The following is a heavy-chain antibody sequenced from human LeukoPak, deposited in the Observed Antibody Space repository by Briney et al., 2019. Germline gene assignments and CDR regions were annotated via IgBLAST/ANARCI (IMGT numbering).Heavy chain of an antibody. CDR3: ARGGYYYGSGSYSTPFDY. D-gene: IGHD3-10*01. Sequence: ASVKVSCKASGYTFTSYDINWVRQATGQGLEWMGWMNPTSGHTGYAQKFQGRVTMTRNTSISTAYMELSSLRSEDTAVYYCARGGYYYGSGSYSTPFDYWGQGTLVTVSS. V-gene: IGHV1-8*01. J-gene: IGHJ4*02. CDR2: MNPTSGHT. CDR1: GYTFTSYD.